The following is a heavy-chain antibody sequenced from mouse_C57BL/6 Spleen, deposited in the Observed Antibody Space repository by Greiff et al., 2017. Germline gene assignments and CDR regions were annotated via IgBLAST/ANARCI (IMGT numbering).Heavy chain of an antibody. CDR2: IDPSDSET. J-gene: IGHJ4*01. CDR3: ARDYGSSYVPYAMDY. Sequence: QVQLQQPGAELVRPGSSVKLSCKASGYTFTSYWLHWVKQRPIQGLEWIGNIDPSDSETHYNQKFTDKATLTVDKSSSTAYMQLSSLTSEDSAVYYCARDYGSSYVPYAMDYWGQGTSVTVSS. D-gene: IGHD1-1*01. CDR1: GYTFTSYW. V-gene: IGHV1-52*01.